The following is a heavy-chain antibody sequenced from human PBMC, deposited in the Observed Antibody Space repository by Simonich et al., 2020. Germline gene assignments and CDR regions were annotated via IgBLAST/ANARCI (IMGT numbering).Heavy chain of an antibody. Sequence: QVQLVESGGGVVQPGRSLRLSCAASGFTLSSYGMHWVRKAPGKGLEWVEVIWYEGSNKYYADSVKGRFTISRDNSKNTLYLQMNSLRAEDTAVYYCARDRYCSGGSCYYFDYWGQGTLVTVSS. J-gene: IGHJ4*02. D-gene: IGHD2-15*01. CDR3: ARDRYCSGGSCYYFDY. CDR1: GFTLSSYG. CDR2: IWYEGSNK. V-gene: IGHV3-33*01.